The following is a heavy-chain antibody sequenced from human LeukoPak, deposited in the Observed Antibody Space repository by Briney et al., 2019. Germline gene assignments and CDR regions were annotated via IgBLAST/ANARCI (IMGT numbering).Heavy chain of an antibody. CDR2: IYYSGST. V-gene: IGHV4-59*01. J-gene: IGHJ4*02. CDR1: VDSMSSYY. Sequence: SETLSLTCTVSVDSMSSYYWSWIREPPGKGREWSGHIYYSGSTNYNPSLKSRVTISVRTSKNQFSLKLSSVTAADTAVYYCASRSSGYFDFFDYWGQGTLVTVSS. CDR3: ASRSSGYFDFFDY. D-gene: IGHD3-22*01.